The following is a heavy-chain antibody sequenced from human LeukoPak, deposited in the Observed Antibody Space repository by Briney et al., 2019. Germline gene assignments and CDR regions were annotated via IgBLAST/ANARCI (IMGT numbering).Heavy chain of an antibody. CDR3: ARGGLPARSWFDP. D-gene: IGHD3/OR15-3a*01. CDR2: INPSSGRT. J-gene: IGHJ5*02. CDR1: GYTFTSYY. Sequence: GAPVKPSCKASGYTFTSYYMNWVRQAPGQGLEWMGIINPSSGRTTYAQKFQGRGTMTRDTSTSTVYMELTSLRSEDTAVFYCARGGLPARSWFDPWGQGTLVTESS. V-gene: IGHV1-46*01.